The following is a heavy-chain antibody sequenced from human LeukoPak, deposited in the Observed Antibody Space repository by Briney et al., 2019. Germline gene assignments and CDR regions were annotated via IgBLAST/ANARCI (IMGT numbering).Heavy chain of an antibody. V-gene: IGHV4-31*03. Sequence: SSATLSLTCTVSVGSICSGCYYWSWLRQHPGKGLEWIGYIYYSGSTYYNPSLKSRVTISVDTSKNQFSLKLSSVTAADTAVYYCARVLSIAARASFDYWGQGTLVTVSS. J-gene: IGHJ4*02. CDR2: IYYSGST. CDR1: VGSICSGCYY. CDR3: ARVLSIAARASFDY. D-gene: IGHD6-6*01.